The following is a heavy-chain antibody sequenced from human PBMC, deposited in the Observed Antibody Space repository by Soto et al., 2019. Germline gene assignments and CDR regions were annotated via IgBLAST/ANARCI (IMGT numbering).Heavy chain of an antibody. Sequence: GGSLRLSCAASGFTFSSYAMHWVRQAPGKGLEWVAVISYDGSNKYYADSVKGRFTISRDNSKNTLYLQMNSLRAEDTAVYYCARESPADGYHIGYFDYWGQGTLVTVSS. D-gene: IGHD5-12*01. CDR2: ISYDGSNK. V-gene: IGHV3-30-3*01. J-gene: IGHJ4*02. CDR3: ARESPADGYHIGYFDY. CDR1: GFTFSSYA.